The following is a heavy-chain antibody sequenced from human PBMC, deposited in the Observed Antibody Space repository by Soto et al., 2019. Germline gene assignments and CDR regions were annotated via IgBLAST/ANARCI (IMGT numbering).Heavy chain of an antibody. CDR3: ARAPFTMVRGVIPYFDY. CDR2: INAGNDNT. CDR1: GYSFTSYP. V-gene: IGHV1-3*01. Sequence: GASVKVSCKASGYSFTSYPMHWVRQAPGQRPEWMGWINAGNDNTKYSQKFQGRVTITRDTSASTAYMELSSLRSEDTAVYYCARAPFTMVRGVIPYFDYWGQGPLVTVSS. D-gene: IGHD3-10*01. J-gene: IGHJ4*02.